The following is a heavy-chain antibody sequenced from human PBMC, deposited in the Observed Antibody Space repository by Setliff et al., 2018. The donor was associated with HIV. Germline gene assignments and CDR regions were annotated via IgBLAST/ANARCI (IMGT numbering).Heavy chain of an antibody. D-gene: IGHD2-15*01. V-gene: IGHV1-2*06. J-gene: IGHJ6*03. CDR1: GYTFTDYY. CDR3: ARGEGGSEFQQYYYMDV. Sequence: ASVKVSCKPSGYTFTDYYIHWVRQGPGQGLEWMGRINPKSGGTNYAQRFQGRVTMTRDTSINTAYMELNRLESDDTAVYYCARGEGGSEFQQYYYMDVWGKGTTVTVSS. CDR2: INPKSGGT.